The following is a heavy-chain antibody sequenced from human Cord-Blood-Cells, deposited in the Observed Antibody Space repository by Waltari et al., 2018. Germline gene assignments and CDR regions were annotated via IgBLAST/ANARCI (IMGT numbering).Heavy chain of an antibody. CDR1: GGSISSSSYY. D-gene: IGHD1-26*01. Sequence: QLQLQESGPGLVKPSETLSLTCTVSGGSISSSSYYWGWIRQPPGKGLEWIGSIYYRGSTYYNPTLKSRVTISLDTSKNQFSLKLSSVTAADTAVYYCARATISGSYFDYWGQGTLVTVSS. CDR2: IYYRGST. V-gene: IGHV4-39*01. CDR3: ARATISGSYFDY. J-gene: IGHJ4*02.